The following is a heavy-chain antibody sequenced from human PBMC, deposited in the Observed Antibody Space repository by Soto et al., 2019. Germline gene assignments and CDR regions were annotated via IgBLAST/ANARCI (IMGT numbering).Heavy chain of an antibody. D-gene: IGHD2-15*01. Sequence: QVQLVESGGGVVQPGRSLRLSCAASGFTFSSYVMHWVRQAPGKGLEWVAVISYDGSNKYYADSVKGRFTISRDNSKNSLYLQMNSLRAEDTAVYYWAMRDNWGQGTLVTVSS. J-gene: IGHJ4*02. V-gene: IGHV3-30*03. CDR2: ISYDGSNK. CDR1: GFTFSSYV. CDR3: AMRDN.